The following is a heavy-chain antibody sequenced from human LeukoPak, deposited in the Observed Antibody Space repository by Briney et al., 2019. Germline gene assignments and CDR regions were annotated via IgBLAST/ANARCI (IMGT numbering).Heavy chain of an antibody. D-gene: IGHD3-22*01. J-gene: IGHJ4*02. CDR3: AKDPVLRNYYDSSGYLFDY. CDR1: GFTFSSYS. CDR2: ISSSSSYI. V-gene: IGHV3-21*04. Sequence: GGSLRLSCAASGFTFSSYSMNWVRQAPGKGLEWVSSISSSSSYIYNADSVKGRFTISRDNSKNTLYLQMNSLRAEDTAVYYCAKDPVLRNYYDSSGYLFDYWGQGTLVTVSS.